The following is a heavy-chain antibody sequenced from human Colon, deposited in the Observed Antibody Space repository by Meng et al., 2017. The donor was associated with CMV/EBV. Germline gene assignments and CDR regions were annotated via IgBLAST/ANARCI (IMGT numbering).Heavy chain of an antibody. CDR2: INQDGSEK. CDR1: GFTFSNYW. D-gene: IGHD2-2*01. V-gene: IGHV3-7*01. J-gene: IGHJ6*02. CDR3: AKDANCSSTSCYLSAYYYGMDV. Sequence: GGSLRLSCAASGFTFSNYWMSWVRQTPGKGLEWVANINQDGSEKYYVDSVKGRFTISRDNAKNSLYLHMNSLRAEDTAVYYCAKDANCSSTSCYLSAYYYGMDVWGQGTTVTVSS.